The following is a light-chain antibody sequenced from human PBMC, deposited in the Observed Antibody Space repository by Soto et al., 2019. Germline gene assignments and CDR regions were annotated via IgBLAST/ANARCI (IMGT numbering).Light chain of an antibody. CDR1: QSVSSNK. CDR3: QQRSNWPT. J-gene: IGKJ1*01. V-gene: IGKV3D-20*02. CDR2: AAS. Sequence: ILITQSPSTVSLSPGERATLSCRASQSVSSNKLAWYQQKPGQAPRLLIYAASSRATGIPDRFSGSGSGTDFTLTISSLEPEDFAVYYCQQRSNWPTFGQGTKVDIK.